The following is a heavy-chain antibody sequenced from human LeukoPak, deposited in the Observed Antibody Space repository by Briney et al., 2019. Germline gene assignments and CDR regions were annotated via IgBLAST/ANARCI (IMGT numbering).Heavy chain of an antibody. CDR2: TYYRSKWYN. CDR3: ARDQTPFY. V-gene: IGHV6-1*01. CDR1: GDSVSSNTAG. J-gene: IGHJ4*02. D-gene: IGHD2-15*01. Sequence: SQTLLLTCAISGDSVSSNTAGWSWIRQSPSRGLEWLGRTYYRSKWYNDDAGSVKSRITINADTAKNQFSLQLNSVTPEDTAVYYCARDQTPFYWGQGSLVTVSS.